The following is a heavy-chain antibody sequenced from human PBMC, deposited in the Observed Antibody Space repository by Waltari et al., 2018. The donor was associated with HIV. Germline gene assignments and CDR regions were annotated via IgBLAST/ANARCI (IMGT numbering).Heavy chain of an antibody. D-gene: IGHD1-26*01. CDR3: ARGVMGELLGYGFDY. J-gene: IGHJ4*02. V-gene: IGHV4-4*07. Sequence: QVQLQESGPGLVKPSETLSLTCTASGGSISSYYWSWIRQPAGKGLEGIGRINTGGSTNYNPSLKSRVTMSVDTSKNQFSLKLSSVTAADTAVYYCARGVMGELLGYGFDYWGQGTLVTVSS. CDR2: INTGGST. CDR1: GGSISSYY.